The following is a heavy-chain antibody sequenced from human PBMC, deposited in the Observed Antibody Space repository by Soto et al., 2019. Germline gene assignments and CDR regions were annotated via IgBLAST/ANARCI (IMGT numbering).Heavy chain of an antibody. CDR2: ISYDGSNK. CDR1: GFTFSSYG. Sequence: GGSLRLSCAASGFTFSSYGMHWVRQAPGKGLEWVAVISYDGSNKYYADFVKGRFTISRDNSKNTLYLQMNSLRAEDTAVYYCAKGDRIAAARHFDYCGQG. D-gene: IGHD6-13*01. J-gene: IGHJ4*02. V-gene: IGHV3-30*18. CDR3: AKGDRIAAARHFDY.